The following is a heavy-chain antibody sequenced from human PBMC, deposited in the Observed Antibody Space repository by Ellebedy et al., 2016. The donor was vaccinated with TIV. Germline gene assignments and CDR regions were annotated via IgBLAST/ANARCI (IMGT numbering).Heavy chain of an antibody. CDR1: GFTFSSYG. Sequence: PSETLSLTCAASGFTFSSYGMTWVRQAPGKGLEWVSDISGSGDTTYYADSVKGRFTFSRDNSKNTVYLQMNSLRAEDTAVYFCAKEYQYGSSGYFSCFDYWGQGTLVTASS. J-gene: IGHJ4*02. CDR3: AKEYQYGSSGYFSCFDY. V-gene: IGHV3-23*01. D-gene: IGHD3-22*01. CDR2: ISGSGDTT.